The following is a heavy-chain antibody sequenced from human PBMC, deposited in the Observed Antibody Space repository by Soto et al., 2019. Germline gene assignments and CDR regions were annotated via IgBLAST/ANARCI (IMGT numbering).Heavy chain of an antibody. CDR3: ARDKITGLFDY. Sequence: SETLSLTCDVSGDTISTGCYTWAWIRQPPGKALEWIGHTYHSGNPYYNPSLKSRVIISVDRSKNQFSLKLTSVTAADTAVYYCARDKITGLFDYWGQGTLVTVS. J-gene: IGHJ4*02. D-gene: IGHD2-8*02. CDR1: GDTISTGCYT. CDR2: TYHSGNP. V-gene: IGHV4-30-2*01.